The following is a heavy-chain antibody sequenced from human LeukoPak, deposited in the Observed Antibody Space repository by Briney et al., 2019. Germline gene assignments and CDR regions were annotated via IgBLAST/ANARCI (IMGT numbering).Heavy chain of an antibody. D-gene: IGHD2-15*01. CDR1: GYTFTGYY. CDR3: ASGYSRPGHARDAFDI. V-gene: IGHV1-46*01. CDR2: INPSGGYT. J-gene: IGHJ3*02. Sequence: ASVKVSCKASGYTFTGYYMHWVRQAPGQGLEWMGIINPSGGYTSYVQKFQGRVTMTRDTSTTTVYMELSSLRSEDTAVYYCASGYSRPGHARDAFDIWGQGTKVTVSS.